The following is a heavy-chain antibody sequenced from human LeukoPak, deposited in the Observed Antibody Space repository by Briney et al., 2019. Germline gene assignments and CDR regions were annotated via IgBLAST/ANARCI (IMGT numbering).Heavy chain of an antibody. D-gene: IGHD2-15*01. CDR2: MYYSGSP. J-gene: IGHJ3*02. V-gene: IGHV4-59*08. Sequence: SETLSLTCTVSGDSFSSYYWSWIRQPPGKGLEWIGYMYYSGSPNYNPSLESRVTISVDTSKNQFSLKLASVTAADTAVYYCARQGCSGGSCLDAFDIWGQGTMVTVSS. CDR3: ARQGCSGGSCLDAFDI. CDR1: GDSFSSYY.